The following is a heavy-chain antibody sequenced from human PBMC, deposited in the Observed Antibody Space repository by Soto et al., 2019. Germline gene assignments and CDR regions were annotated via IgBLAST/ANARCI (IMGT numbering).Heavy chain of an antibody. CDR3: ARVSDCSGGSCYRRGPYYFDY. Sequence: TSETLSLTCTVSGGSISSYYWSWIRQPPGKGLEWIGYIYYSGSTNYNPSLKSRVTISVDTSKNQFSLKLSSVTAADTAVYYCARVSDCSGGSCYRRGPYYFDYWGQGTLVTVSS. V-gene: IGHV4-59*01. CDR2: IYYSGST. J-gene: IGHJ4*02. CDR1: GGSISSYY. D-gene: IGHD2-15*01.